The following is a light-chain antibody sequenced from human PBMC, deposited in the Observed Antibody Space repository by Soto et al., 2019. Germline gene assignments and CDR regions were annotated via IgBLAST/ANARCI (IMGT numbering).Light chain of an antibody. CDR2: DDS. J-gene: IGLJ3*02. CDR1: NIGSES. V-gene: IGLV3-21*02. Sequence: SYELTQPPSVSVAPGQTARITCGGNNIGSESVHWYQQKPGQAPVVVVYDDSDRPSGIPERFSGSNSGAARYLTISNLQSEDEVDYYCQTWGTGIRVFGGGTKLTVL. CDR3: QTWGTGIRV.